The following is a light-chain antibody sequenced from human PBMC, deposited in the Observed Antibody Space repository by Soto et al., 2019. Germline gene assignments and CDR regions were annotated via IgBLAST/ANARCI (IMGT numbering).Light chain of an antibody. CDR3: QHYGSSPYT. CDR2: DAS. CDR1: QSVSSSY. V-gene: IGKV3D-20*01. J-gene: IGKJ2*01. Sequence: IVLTKSPATLSLSPGERATLSCGARQSVSSSYLAWYQQKPGLAPRLLMYDASSRATGIPDRFSGSGSGTDFTLTISRLEPEDFEVYYCQHYGSSPYTFGQGTKLEIK.